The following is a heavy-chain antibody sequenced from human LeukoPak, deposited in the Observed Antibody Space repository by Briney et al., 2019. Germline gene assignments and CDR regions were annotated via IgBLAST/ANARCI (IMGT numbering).Heavy chain of an antibody. J-gene: IGHJ4*02. CDR2: MNLDGSEK. V-gene: IGHV3-7*01. Sequence: PGGSPRLSCAASGFTFTSHWMSWVRQAPGKGLEWVARMNLDGSEKYYVDSVKGRFTISKDNAKTSLSLETNSLRAEETAVYYCARDATYCTNGVCYTRFDYWGQGTLVTVSS. CDR1: GFTFTSHW. D-gene: IGHD2-8*01. CDR3: ARDATYCTNGVCYTRFDY.